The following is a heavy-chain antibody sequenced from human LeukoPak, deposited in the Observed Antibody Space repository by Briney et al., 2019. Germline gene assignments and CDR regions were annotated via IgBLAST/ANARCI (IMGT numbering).Heavy chain of an antibody. V-gene: IGHV3-20*04. J-gene: IGHJ4*02. Sequence: GGSLRLSCAASGFTFDDHGMSWVRQAPGKGLEWVSGIKWNGDSTGYADSVKGRFTISRDNAKNSLYLQMNSLRAEDTALYYCARDLGSGWYFPFDYWGQGTLVTVSS. D-gene: IGHD6-19*01. CDR1: GFTFDDHG. CDR2: IKWNGDST. CDR3: ARDLGSGWYFPFDY.